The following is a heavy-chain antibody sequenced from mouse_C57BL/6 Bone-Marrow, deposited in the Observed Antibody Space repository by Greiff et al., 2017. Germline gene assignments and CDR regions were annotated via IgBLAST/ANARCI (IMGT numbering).Heavy chain of an antibody. Sequence: EVKVVESGGGLVKPGGSLKLSCAASGFTFSSYAMSWVRQTPEKRLEWVATISDGGSYTYYPDTVKGRFTISRDNAKNNLYLQMSHLKSEDTAMYYCATPYFDYWGQGTTLTVSS. J-gene: IGHJ2*01. CDR2: ISDGGSYT. V-gene: IGHV5-4*03. CDR1: GFTFSSYA. CDR3: ATPYFDY.